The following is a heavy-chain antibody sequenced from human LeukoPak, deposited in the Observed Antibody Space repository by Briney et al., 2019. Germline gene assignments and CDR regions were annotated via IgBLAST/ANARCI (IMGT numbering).Heavy chain of an antibody. CDR3: ARTIVAVPAARYYFDY. Sequence: SETLSLTCTVSGGSISSSSYYWGWIRQPPGKGLEWIGSIYSSGSTYYNPSLKSRVTISVDTSKNQFSLKLSSVTAADTAVYYCARTIVAVPAARYYFDYWGQGTLVTVSS. CDR1: GGSISSSSYY. D-gene: IGHD2-2*01. CDR2: IYSSGST. J-gene: IGHJ4*02. V-gene: IGHV4-39*01.